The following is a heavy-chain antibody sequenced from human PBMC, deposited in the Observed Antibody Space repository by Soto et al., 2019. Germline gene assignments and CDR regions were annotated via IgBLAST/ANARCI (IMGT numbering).Heavy chain of an antibody. CDR3: XXXXXXXXXXDV. V-gene: IGHV3-66*01. J-gene: IGHJ6*02. CDR1: GFTVSSNY. Sequence: EVQLVESGGGLVQPGGSLRLSCAASGFTVSSNYMSWVRQAPGKGLEWVSVIYSGGSTYYADSVKGRFTISRDNSKNTLYLQMNSLRAEDXXVXXXXXXXXXXXXXDVWGQGTTVTVSS. CDR2: IYSGGST.